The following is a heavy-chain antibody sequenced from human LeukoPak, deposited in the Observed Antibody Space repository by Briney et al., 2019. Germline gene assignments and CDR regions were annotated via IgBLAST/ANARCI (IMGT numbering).Heavy chain of an antibody. CDR3: AKVLSGSQDY. CDR2: IGGGGESI. J-gene: IGHJ4*02. CDR1: GFTFSSYA. Sequence: PGGSLRLSCAASGFTFSSYAMSWVRQAPGKGLEWVSTIGGGGESIYYADSVKGRFTISRDNSKNTVYLQMNSLRAEDTAVYYCAKVLSGSQDYWGQGTLVTVFS. V-gene: IGHV3-23*01. D-gene: IGHD1-26*01.